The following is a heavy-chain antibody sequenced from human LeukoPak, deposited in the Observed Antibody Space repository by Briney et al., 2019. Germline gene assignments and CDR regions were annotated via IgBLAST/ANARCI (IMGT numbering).Heavy chain of an antibody. CDR1: GGSISSYY. CDR2: IYYSGST. J-gene: IGHJ4*02. Sequence: SETLSLTCTVSGGSISSYYWSWIRQPPGKGLEWIGYIYYSGSTNYNPSLKSRVTISVDTSKNQFSLKLSSVTAADTAVYYCARNSKAAAGPGXVXXWXXXTXVT. D-gene: IGHD6-13*01. CDR3: ARNSKAAAGPGXVXX. V-gene: IGHV4-59*01.